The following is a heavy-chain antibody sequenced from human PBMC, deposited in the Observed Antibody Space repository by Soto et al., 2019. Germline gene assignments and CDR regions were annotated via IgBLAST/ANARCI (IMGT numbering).Heavy chain of an antibody. CDR1: GGTFSSDA. CDR2: IIPIFGTA. D-gene: IGHD5-18*01. J-gene: IGHJ4*02. Sequence: SSVNVSCKASGGTFSSDAISWVRQAPGQGLEWMGGIIPIFGTANYAQKFQGRVTITADESTSTAYMELSSLRSEDTAVYYCARELGRGYSYGYSFGYWGQGTLVTVSS. V-gene: IGHV1-69*01. CDR3: ARELGRGYSYGYSFGY.